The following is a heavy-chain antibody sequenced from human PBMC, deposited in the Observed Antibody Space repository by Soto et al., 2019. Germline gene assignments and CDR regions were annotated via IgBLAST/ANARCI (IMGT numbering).Heavy chain of an antibody. J-gene: IGHJ4*02. CDR3: AKDHPYGDYVL. Sequence: PGGSLRLSCAASGFTFSSFGVHWVRQAPGKGLELVSFISYDGSKKYYADSVKGRFTISRDNSKNTVYLQMNSLRAEDTAVYYCAKDHPYGDYVLGGQGTLVTVSS. V-gene: IGHV3-30*18. CDR1: GFTFSSFG. D-gene: IGHD4-17*01. CDR2: ISYDGSKK.